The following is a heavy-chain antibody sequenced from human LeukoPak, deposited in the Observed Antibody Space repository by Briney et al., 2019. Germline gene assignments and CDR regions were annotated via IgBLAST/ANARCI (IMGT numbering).Heavy chain of an antibody. V-gene: IGHV3-9*01. CDR3: ATKTIGELLGGY. CDR1: GFTFDDYA. J-gene: IGHJ4*02. CDR2: ISWNSGSI. Sequence: GGSLRLSCAASGFTFDDYAMHWVRQAPGKGLEWVSGISWNSGSIGYADSVKGRFTISRDNAKNSLYLQMNSLRAEDTAVYYCATKTIGELLGGYWGQGTLVTVSS. D-gene: IGHD3-10*01.